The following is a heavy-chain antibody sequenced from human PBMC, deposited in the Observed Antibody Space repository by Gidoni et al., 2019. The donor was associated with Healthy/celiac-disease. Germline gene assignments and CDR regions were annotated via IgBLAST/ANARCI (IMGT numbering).Heavy chain of an antibody. J-gene: IGHJ3*02. CDR3: ARGIIGADAFDI. D-gene: IGHD5-12*01. CDR2: IWYDGSNK. Sequence: QVQLVESGGGVVQPGRSLILSCAASGLPFSRYGMHWVRQAPGKGLEWVAVIWYDGSNKYYADSVKGRFTISRDNSKNTLYLQMNSLRAEDTAVYYCARGIIGADAFDIWGQGTMVTVSS. V-gene: IGHV3-33*01. CDR1: GLPFSRYG.